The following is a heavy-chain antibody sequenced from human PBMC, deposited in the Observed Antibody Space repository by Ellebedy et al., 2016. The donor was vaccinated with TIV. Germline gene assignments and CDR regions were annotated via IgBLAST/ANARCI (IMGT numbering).Heavy chain of an antibody. CDR3: ARDNWGSYDY. J-gene: IGHJ4*02. CDR2: IKKKDDSYTT. Sequence: GESLKISCAASGFSFSDYYMDWVRQAPATGLEWVGRIKKKDDSYTTEYAASVKGRFTISRDDSKNSLYLQMNSLKTEDTAVYYCARDNWGSYDYWGQGTLVTVSS. CDR1: GFSFSDYY. D-gene: IGHD3-16*01. V-gene: IGHV3-72*01.